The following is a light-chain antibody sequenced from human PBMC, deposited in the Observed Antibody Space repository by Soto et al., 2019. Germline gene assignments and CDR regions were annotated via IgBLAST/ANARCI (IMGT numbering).Light chain of an antibody. J-gene: IGKJ2*02. V-gene: IGKV3-15*01. CDR3: QQYNNWPPLMCT. CDR2: GAS. CDR1: QSVGSN. Sequence: EIVMTQSPATLSLSPGERATLSCRASQSVGSNLAWYQQKVGQAPRLLIYGASTMATGIPARFSGSGSGTEFTLTISSLQSEDFAVYYCQQYNNWPPLMCTFGQGTKLEI.